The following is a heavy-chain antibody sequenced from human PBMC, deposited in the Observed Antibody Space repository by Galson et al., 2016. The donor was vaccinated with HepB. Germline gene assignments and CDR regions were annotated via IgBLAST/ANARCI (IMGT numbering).Heavy chain of an antibody. D-gene: IGHD3-10*01. Sequence: SETLSLTCTVSGDSINDYYWYWLRQPAGKGLEWIGRIYSSGSTNFNPSPKSRITMSVDTSKKQFSLKLKSVTAADTVVYYCARLVGDAFDIWGQGTTLTVS. CDR1: GDSINDYY. CDR3: ARLVGDAFDI. V-gene: IGHV4-4*07. CDR2: IYSSGST. J-gene: IGHJ3*02.